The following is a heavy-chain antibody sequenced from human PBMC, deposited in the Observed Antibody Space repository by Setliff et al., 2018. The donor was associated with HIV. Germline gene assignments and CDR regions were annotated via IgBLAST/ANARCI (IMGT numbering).Heavy chain of an antibody. CDR1: GYNFIAYY. J-gene: IGHJ4*02. CDR2: INPVSGGT. D-gene: IGHD3-22*01. CDR3: ARGDSLDSSGAWFDY. Sequence: ASVKVSCKASGYNFIAYYMHWVRQAPGQGLEWMGRINPVSGGTNYAPKFQGRVTMTRDTSISIAYMALTRLRSDGTAVYYCARGDSLDSSGAWFDYWGQGTLVTVSS. V-gene: IGHV1-2*06.